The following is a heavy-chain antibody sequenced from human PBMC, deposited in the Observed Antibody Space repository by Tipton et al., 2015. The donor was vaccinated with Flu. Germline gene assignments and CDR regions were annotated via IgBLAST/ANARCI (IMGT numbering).Heavy chain of an antibody. V-gene: IGHV4-4*07. CDR2: IYPSGST. Sequence: TLSLTCTVSGGSISSTYWSWIRQPAGKGLEWIGRIYPSGSTNYNPSLKSRVTMSVDTSKNQFSLKVSSVTAADTAVYYCARNGRDYKAFDIWGQGTMVTVSS. J-gene: IGHJ3*02. CDR1: GGSISSTY. CDR3: ARNGRDYKAFDI. D-gene: IGHD4-11*01.